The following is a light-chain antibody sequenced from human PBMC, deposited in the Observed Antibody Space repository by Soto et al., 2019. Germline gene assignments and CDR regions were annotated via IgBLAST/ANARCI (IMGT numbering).Light chain of an antibody. CDR3: QQYESSVT. CDR2: GAS. V-gene: IGKV3-20*01. Sequence: EIVLTQSPGSLSLSPGVRATLSCRASQSVSSTFFAWYQQKPGQAPRLLIYGASSRATGIPDRFSGSGSGTDFTLTISRLEPEDFAVYYCQQYESSVTFGQGTKVEIK. J-gene: IGKJ1*01. CDR1: QSVSSTF.